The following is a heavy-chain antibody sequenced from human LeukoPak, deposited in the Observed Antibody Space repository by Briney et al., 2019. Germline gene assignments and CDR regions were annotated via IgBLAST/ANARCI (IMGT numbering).Heavy chain of an antibody. V-gene: IGHV4-61*02. Sequence: SQTLSLTCTVSGGSLSSGSYYWSWIRQPAGKGLEWLGRIYTSGSTNYNPSLKSRVTISVDTSKNQFSLKPSSVTASDTAVYYCARQYSYGALLDYWGQGTLVTVSS. D-gene: IGHD5-18*01. CDR3: ARQYSYGALLDY. J-gene: IGHJ4*02. CDR1: GGSLSSGSYY. CDR2: IYTSGST.